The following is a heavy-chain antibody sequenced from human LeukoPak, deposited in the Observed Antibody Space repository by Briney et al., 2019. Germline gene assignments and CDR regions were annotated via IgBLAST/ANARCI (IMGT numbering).Heavy chain of an antibody. CDR3: AREVFVVVPAARTNWFDP. CDR2: IYTSGST. Sequence: SETLSLTCTVSGGSISSYYWSWIRQPAGKGLEWIGRIYTSGSTNYNPSLKSRVTMSVDTSKNQFSLKLSSVTAADTAVYYCAREVFVVVPAARTNWFDPWGQGTLVTVSS. V-gene: IGHV4-4*07. D-gene: IGHD2-2*01. J-gene: IGHJ5*02. CDR1: GGSISSYY.